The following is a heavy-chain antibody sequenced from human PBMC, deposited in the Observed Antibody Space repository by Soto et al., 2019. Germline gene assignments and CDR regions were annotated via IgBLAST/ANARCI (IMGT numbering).Heavy chain of an antibody. J-gene: IGHJ6*02. D-gene: IGHD1-26*01. CDR2: ISAYNGNT. V-gene: IGHV1-18*01. Sequence: QVQLVQSGAEVKKPGASVKVSCKASGYTFTSYGISWVRQAPGQGLEWMGWISAYNGNTNYAQKLQGRVTMTTDTSTSTAYRGLRSLRSDDTAVYYCARSGSSTSYYYYGMDVWGQGTTVTVSS. CDR3: ARSGSSTSYYYYGMDV. CDR1: GYTFTSYG.